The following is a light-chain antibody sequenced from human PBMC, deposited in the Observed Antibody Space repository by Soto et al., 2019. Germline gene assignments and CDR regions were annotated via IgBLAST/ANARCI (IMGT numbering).Light chain of an antibody. CDR1: QSVSTF. J-gene: IGKJ5*01. V-gene: IGKV3-11*01. CDR3: QQRGDWPPFT. Sequence: EIVLTQSPATLSLSPGERAILSCRASQSVSTFLAWFQQKPGQPPRLLIYNASNRTTGIPARFSGSGSGTDITLTISSLEPEDFAVYYCQQRGDWPPFTFGPGTRLEIK. CDR2: NAS.